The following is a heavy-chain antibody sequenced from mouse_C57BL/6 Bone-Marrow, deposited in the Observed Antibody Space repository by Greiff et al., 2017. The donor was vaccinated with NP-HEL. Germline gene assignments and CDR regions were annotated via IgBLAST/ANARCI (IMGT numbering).Heavy chain of an antibody. CDR2: IRSKSNNYAT. CDR1: GFSFNTYA. Sequence: EVKLMESGGGLVQPKGSLKLSCAASGFSFNTYAMNWVRQAPGKGLEWVARIRSKSNNYATYYADSVKDRFTISRDDSESMLYLQMNNLKTEDTAMYYCVRVAGAMDYWGQGTSVTVSS. CDR3: VRVAGAMDY. D-gene: IGHD1-1*01. V-gene: IGHV10-1*01. J-gene: IGHJ4*01.